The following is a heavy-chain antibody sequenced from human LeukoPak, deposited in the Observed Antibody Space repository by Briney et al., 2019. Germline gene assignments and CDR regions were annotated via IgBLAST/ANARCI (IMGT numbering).Heavy chain of an antibody. Sequence: GGSLRLSCAASGFTFSSYGMHWVRQAPGKGLEWVSAISGSGPSTYYADSVRGRFTISRDTSKNTLYLLMNSLRAEDTSVYYCTIRWGQWLVGDYWGQGTLVTVSS. J-gene: IGHJ4*02. V-gene: IGHV3-23*01. CDR3: TIRWGQWLVGDY. CDR1: GFTFSSYG. D-gene: IGHD6-19*01. CDR2: ISGSGPST.